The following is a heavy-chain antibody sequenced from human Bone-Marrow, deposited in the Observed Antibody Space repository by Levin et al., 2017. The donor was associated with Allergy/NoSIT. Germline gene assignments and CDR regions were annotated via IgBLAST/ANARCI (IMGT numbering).Heavy chain of an antibody. Sequence: SETLSLTCAVYGGSFSGYYWSWIRQPPGKGLEWIGEINHSGSTNYNPSLKSRVTISVDTSKNQFSLKLSSVTAADTAVYYCATGQPFLDYWGQGTLVTVSS. CDR1: GGSFSGYY. CDR2: INHSGST. CDR3: ATGQPFLDY. J-gene: IGHJ4*02. D-gene: IGHD2/OR15-2a*01. V-gene: IGHV4-34*01.